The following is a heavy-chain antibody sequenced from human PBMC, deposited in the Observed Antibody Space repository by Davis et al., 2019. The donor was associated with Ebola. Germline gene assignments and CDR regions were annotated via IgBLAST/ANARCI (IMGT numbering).Heavy chain of an antibody. Sequence: PGGSLRLSCAASGFSVSSDYMSWVRQAPGKGLEWVSIVSSGGNTYYADSVKGRFTISRDNSKNTLYLQMNSLRAEDTAVYYCARGEYDYIWGSYHYRGFDYWGQGTLVTVSS. J-gene: IGHJ4*02. CDR1: GFSVSSDY. V-gene: IGHV3-53*01. CDR3: ARGEYDYIWGSYHYRGFDY. D-gene: IGHD3-16*02. CDR2: VSSGGNT.